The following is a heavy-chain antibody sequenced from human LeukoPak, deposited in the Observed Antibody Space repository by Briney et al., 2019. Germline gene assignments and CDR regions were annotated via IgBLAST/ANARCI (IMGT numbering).Heavy chain of an antibody. Sequence: SETLSLTCTVSGGSISSYYWSWIRQPPGKGLEWIGYIYYSGSTNYNPSLKSRVIISVDTSKNQFSLKLSSVTAADTAVYYCARRVEGYCSGGSCYSGFYYYYMDVWGKGTTVTISS. CDR2: IYYSGST. J-gene: IGHJ6*03. CDR3: ARRVEGYCSGGSCYSGFYYYYMDV. V-gene: IGHV4-59*01. CDR1: GGSISSYY. D-gene: IGHD2-15*01.